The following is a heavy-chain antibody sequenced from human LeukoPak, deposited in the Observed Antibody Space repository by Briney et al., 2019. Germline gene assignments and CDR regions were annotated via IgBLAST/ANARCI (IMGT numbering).Heavy chain of an antibody. Sequence: GGSLRLSCAASGFTFSSYGMHWVRQAPGKGLEWVAFIRYDGSNKYYADSVKGRFTISRDNSKNTLYLQMNSLRAEDTAVYYCARGRGDYSSGWYVGYYYYYYMDVWGKGTTVTVSS. CDR2: IRYDGSNK. CDR1: GFTFSSYG. CDR3: ARGRGDYSSGWYVGYYYYYYMDV. V-gene: IGHV3-30*02. J-gene: IGHJ6*03. D-gene: IGHD6-19*01.